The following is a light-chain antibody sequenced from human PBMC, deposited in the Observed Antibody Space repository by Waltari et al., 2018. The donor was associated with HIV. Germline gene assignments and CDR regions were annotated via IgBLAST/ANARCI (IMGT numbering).Light chain of an antibody. Sequence: QSALTQPPSASGSPGQSVTISCTGTSSDVGGYNYVSWYQQHPGKAPKLMIYEVSKRPSGVPDRFFGSKSGNTASLTVSGLQAEDEADYYCSSYAGSNTGNVFGTGTKVTVL. CDR3: SSYAGSNTGNV. V-gene: IGLV2-8*01. CDR2: EVS. CDR1: SSDVGGYNY. J-gene: IGLJ1*01.